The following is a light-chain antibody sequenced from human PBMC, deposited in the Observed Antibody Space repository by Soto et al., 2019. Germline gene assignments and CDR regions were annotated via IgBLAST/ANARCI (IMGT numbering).Light chain of an antibody. J-gene: IGKJ1*01. V-gene: IGKV1-39*01. CDR2: AAS. Sequence: IQMTQSPSSLSASVGDRVTITCRASQNINSYVNWYQQKPGKDPKLLIYAASSWQSGVPSRFSGSESGTDFTLTISRLQPEDFATYYCQQTYSNPPWTFGQGTKVEVK. CDR3: QQTYSNPPWT. CDR1: QNINSY.